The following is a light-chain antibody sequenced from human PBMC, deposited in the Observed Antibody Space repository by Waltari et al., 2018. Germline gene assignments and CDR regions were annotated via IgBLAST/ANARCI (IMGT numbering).Light chain of an antibody. CDR1: KLETYS. CDR2: YDS. V-gene: IGLV3-21*04. J-gene: IGLJ2*01. CDR3: QVWDTTSDQVV. Sequence: YVLTQSPSQSLAPGKTAIITCGGAKLETYSVHWYQQKPGQAPLLVIKYDSERPSGIPERFSGSNSGNTATLTISSVEDGDEADYYCQVWDTTSDQVVFGGGTRLSVV.